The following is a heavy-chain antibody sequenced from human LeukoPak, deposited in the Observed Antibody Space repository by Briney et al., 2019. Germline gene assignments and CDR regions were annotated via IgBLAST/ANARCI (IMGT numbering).Heavy chain of an antibody. CDR3: ARGVGGTGYFSLIYYYYYMDV. J-gene: IGHJ6*03. D-gene: IGHD3-9*01. V-gene: IGHV1-2*02. Sequence: ASVKVSCKASGYNFTGYYMHWVRQAPGQGLEWMGWINPNSGGTNYAQKFQGRVTMTRDTSISTAYVELSSLRSEDTAVYYCARGVGGTGYFSLIYYYYYMDVWGKGTTVTISS. CDR1: GYNFTGYY. CDR2: INPNSGGT.